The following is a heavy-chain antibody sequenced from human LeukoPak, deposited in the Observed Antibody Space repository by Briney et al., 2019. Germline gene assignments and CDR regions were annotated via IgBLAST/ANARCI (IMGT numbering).Heavy chain of an antibody. CDR1: GFTFSRYW. V-gene: IGHV3-7*01. CDR3: ANYYDSSGYYALDM. D-gene: IGHD3-22*01. Sequence: GGSLRLSCAASGFTFSRYWMSWVRQAPGKGLEWVANINEDGSEKNYVDSVKGRFTISRDNAKNSLYLEMNSLTAEDTAVYYCANYYDSSGYYALDMWGQGTMVTVSP. J-gene: IGHJ3*02. CDR2: INEDGSEK.